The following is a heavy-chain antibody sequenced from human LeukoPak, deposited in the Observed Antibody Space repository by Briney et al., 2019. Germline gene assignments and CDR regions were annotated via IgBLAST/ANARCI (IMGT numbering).Heavy chain of an antibody. CDR3: AMTYYYDSSLHYFDY. CDR1: GGSLSSYY. Sequence: SETLSLTCSVSGGSLSSYYWGWIRQPPGKGLEWIGSIYYSGSTYYNPSLKSRVTISVDTSKNQFSLKLSSVTAADTALHYCAMTYYYDSSLHYFDYWGQGTLVTVSS. CDR2: IYYSGST. J-gene: IGHJ4*02. V-gene: IGHV4-39*01. D-gene: IGHD3-22*01.